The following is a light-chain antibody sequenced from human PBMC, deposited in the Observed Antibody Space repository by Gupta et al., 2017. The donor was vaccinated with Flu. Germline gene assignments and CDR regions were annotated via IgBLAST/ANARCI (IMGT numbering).Light chain of an antibody. Sequence: PATLSVSPGETVALSCRASQSVSSNLAWYQQNPGQAPRLLIHGASTRATDFPARFSGSGSGTEFTLTISGLQSEDSALYHCHQYNSWPQTFGQGTKVEIK. CDR2: GAS. CDR3: HQYNSWPQT. V-gene: IGKV3-15*01. CDR1: QSVSSN. J-gene: IGKJ1*01.